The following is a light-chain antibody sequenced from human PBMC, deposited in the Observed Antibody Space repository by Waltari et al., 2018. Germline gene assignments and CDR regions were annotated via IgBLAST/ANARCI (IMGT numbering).Light chain of an antibody. CDR2: DVT. Sequence: QSALTQPASVSGSTGQSITISCTGTSSDIGAYDYVSWYQQHPGKAPKLMIYDVTKRPSGVSHRFAGSKSGNTASLTISGLQAEDEADYYCSSYTSTNTLLFGGGTMLTVL. V-gene: IGLV2-14*03. CDR1: SSDIGAYDY. CDR3: SSYTSTNTLL. J-gene: IGLJ2*01.